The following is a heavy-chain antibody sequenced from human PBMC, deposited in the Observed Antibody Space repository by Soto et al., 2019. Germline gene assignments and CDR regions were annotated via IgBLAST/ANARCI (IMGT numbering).Heavy chain of an antibody. D-gene: IGHD6-6*01. CDR3: AKDSSSSPDRRNAFDI. Sequence: EVQLVESGGGLVQPGRSLRLSCAASGFTFDDYAMHWVRQAPGKGLEWVSGISWNSGSIGYADSVKGRFTISRDNAKNSLYLQMSSLRAEDTALYYCAKDSSSSPDRRNAFDIWGQGTMVTVSS. CDR1: GFTFDDYA. J-gene: IGHJ3*02. V-gene: IGHV3-9*01. CDR2: ISWNSGSI.